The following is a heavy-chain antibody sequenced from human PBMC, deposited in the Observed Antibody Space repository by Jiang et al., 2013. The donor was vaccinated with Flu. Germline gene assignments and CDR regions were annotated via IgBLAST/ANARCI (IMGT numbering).Heavy chain of an antibody. J-gene: IGHJ6*02. CDR1: TSYW. V-gene: IGHV5-51*01. CDR3: ARRIDSSSWPYYYYGMDV. CDR2: IYPGDSDT. D-gene: IGHD6-13*01. Sequence: TSYWIGWVRQMPGKGLEWMGIIYPGDSDTRYSPSFQGQVTISADKSISTAYLQWSSLKASDTAMYYCARRIDSSSWPYYYYGMDVWGQGTTVTVSS.